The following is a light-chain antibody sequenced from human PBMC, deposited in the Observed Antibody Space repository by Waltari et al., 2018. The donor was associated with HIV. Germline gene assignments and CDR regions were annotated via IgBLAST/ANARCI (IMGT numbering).Light chain of an antibody. Sequence: SSELTQPPSMSVSPGQTARITCSGDALPKHYAYWYQQKSGRAPVLIIFKDTYRPSGIPERFSGSTSGTTATLTISDVQAGDEAGYYCQSTDTAGTVGVFGGGTKLT. CDR1: ALPKHY. J-gene: IGLJ3*02. CDR2: KDT. V-gene: IGLV3-25*03. CDR3: QSTDTAGTVGV.